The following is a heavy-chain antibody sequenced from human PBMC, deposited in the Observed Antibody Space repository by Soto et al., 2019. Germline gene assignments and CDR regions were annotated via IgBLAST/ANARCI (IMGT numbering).Heavy chain of an antibody. V-gene: IGHV1-46*01. D-gene: IGHD2-2*01. CDR3: ARELDRGIVLVPAAKNGYYYGMDV. J-gene: IGHJ6*02. Sequence: GTSVKVSCKDSGYTFTSYAISWLRQDPGQGLEWMGIINPSGGSTSYAQKFQGRVTMTRDTSTSTVYMELSSLRSEDTAVYYCARELDRGIVLVPAAKNGYYYGMDVWGQGTTVTVSS. CDR2: INPSGGST. CDR1: GYTFTSYA.